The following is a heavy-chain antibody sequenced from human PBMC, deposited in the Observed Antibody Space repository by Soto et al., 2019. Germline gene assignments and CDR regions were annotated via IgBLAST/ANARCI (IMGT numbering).Heavy chain of an antibody. Sequence: GGSLRLSCAASGFTFSSYSMNWVRQAPGKGLEWVSYISSSSSTIYYADSVKGRFTISRDNAKNSLYLQMNSLRDEDTAVYYCARGSRDFWRTHYYYYGMDVWGQGTTVTVSS. CDR2: ISSSSSTI. V-gene: IGHV3-48*02. D-gene: IGHD3-3*01. J-gene: IGHJ6*02. CDR3: ARGSRDFWRTHYYYYGMDV. CDR1: GFTFSSYS.